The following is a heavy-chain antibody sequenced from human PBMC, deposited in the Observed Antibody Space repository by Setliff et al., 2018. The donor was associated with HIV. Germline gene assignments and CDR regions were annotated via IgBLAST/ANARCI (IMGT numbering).Heavy chain of an antibody. Sequence: PSETLSLTCVVSGGSISSGNWWGWVRQPPGKGLEWIGEIYHTGSTNYNPSLKSRVTMSIDKSKNQFSLKLSSVTAADTAVYYCARENGRTNYYYYYGMDVWGQGTTVTVSS. V-gene: IGHV4-4*02. CDR2: IYHTGST. CDR3: ARENGRTNYYYYYGMDV. CDR1: GGSISSGNW. J-gene: IGHJ6*02.